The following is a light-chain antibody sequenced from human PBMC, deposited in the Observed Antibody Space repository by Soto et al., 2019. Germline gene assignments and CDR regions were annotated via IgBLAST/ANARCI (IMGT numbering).Light chain of an antibody. CDR1: QTISSW. CDR3: QHYNSYSEA. Sequence: IQVGLSPSALSGKEEERVTITCRASQTISSWLAWYQQKPGKAPKLLIYKASTLKSGVPSRFSGSGSGTEFTLTISSLQPDDFATYYCQHYNSYSEAFGQGTKVDNK. V-gene: IGKV1-5*03. J-gene: IGKJ1*01. CDR2: KAS.